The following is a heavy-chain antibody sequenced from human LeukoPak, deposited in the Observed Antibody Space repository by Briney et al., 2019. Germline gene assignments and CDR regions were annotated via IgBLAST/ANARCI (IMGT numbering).Heavy chain of an antibody. CDR1: GGSISSYY. J-gene: IGHJ3*02. Sequence: KSSETLSLTCTVSGGSISSYYWSWIRQPPGKGLEWIGYIYYSGSTNYNPSLKSRVTISVDTSKSQFSLKLSSVTAADTAVYYCARHGTVQLERRGDAFDIWGQGTMITVSS. CDR3: ARHGTVQLERRGDAFDI. V-gene: IGHV4-59*08. CDR2: IYYSGST. D-gene: IGHD1-1*01.